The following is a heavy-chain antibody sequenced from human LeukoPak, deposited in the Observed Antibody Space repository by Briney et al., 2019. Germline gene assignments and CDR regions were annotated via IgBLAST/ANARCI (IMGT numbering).Heavy chain of an antibody. J-gene: IGHJ5*02. CDR3: ARSGESDYDFWSGRGTEFDP. CDR1: GGSINSGGYS. V-gene: IGHV4-30-2*02. CDR2: IHHTGNT. D-gene: IGHD3-3*01. Sequence: PSETLSLTCAVSGGSINSGGYSWSWVRQPPGKGLEWIGHIHHTGNTDYNPALKSRVTISIDRSKTQFSLKVNSVTAADTAVYYCARSGESDYDFWSGRGTEFDPWGQGTLVTVSS.